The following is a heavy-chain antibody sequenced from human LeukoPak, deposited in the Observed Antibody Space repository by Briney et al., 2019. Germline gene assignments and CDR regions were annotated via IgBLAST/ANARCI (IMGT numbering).Heavy chain of an antibody. D-gene: IGHD2-2*01. Sequence: KPSETLSLTCTVSGGSISSYYWSWIRQPPGKGLEWIGYIYYSGSTNYNPSLKSRVTISVDTSKNQFSLKLSSVTAADTAVYYCARGDIVVVPAASPHPFYYYYGMDVWGQGTTVTVSS. CDR1: GGSISSYY. J-gene: IGHJ6*02. V-gene: IGHV4-59*01. CDR2: IYYSGST. CDR3: ARGDIVVVPAASPHPFYYYYGMDV.